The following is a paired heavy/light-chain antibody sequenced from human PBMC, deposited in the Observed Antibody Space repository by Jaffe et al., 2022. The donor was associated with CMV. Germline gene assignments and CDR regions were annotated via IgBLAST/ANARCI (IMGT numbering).Heavy chain of an antibody. V-gene: IGHV3-11*01. D-gene: IGHD5-12*01. CDR1: GFTFSDYY. CDR2: ISSSGSTI. Sequence: QVQLVESGGGLVKPGGSLRLSCAASGFTFSDYYMSWIRQAPGKGLEWVSYISSSGSTIYYADSVKGRFTISRDNAKNSLYLQMNSLRAEDTAVYYCARKRDGYNVDDYWGQGTLVTVSS. J-gene: IGHJ4*02. CDR3: ARKRDGYNVDDY.
Light chain of an antibody. CDR3: QQYDNLPFT. CDR1: QDISNY. J-gene: IGKJ4*01. Sequence: DIQMTQSPSSLSASVGDRVTITCQASQDISNYLNWYQQKPGKAPKLLIYDASNLETGVPSRFSGSGSGTDFTFTISSLQPEDIATYYCQQYDNLPFTFGGGTKVEIK. V-gene: IGKV1-33*01. CDR2: DAS.